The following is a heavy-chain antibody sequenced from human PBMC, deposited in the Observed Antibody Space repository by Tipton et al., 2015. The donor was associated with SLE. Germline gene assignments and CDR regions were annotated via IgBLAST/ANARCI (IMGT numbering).Heavy chain of an antibody. J-gene: IGHJ4*02. Sequence: SLRLSCAASGFTFSDYYMSWIRQAPGKGLEWVSYISSSSSYTNYADSVKGRFTISRDNAKNSLYLQMNSLRAEDTAVYYCARGGGAGPFDYWGQGTLVTVSS. D-gene: IGHD6-19*01. CDR2: ISSSSSYT. V-gene: IGHV3-11*05. CDR1: GFTFSDYY. CDR3: ARGGGAGPFDY.